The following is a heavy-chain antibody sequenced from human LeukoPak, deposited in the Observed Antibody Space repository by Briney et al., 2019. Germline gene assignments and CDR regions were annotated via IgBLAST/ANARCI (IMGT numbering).Heavy chain of an antibody. CDR3: ARDPIGSRWPYYFDY. J-gene: IGHJ4*02. CDR1: GGTFSSYA. CDR2: IIPIFGTA. Sequence: SAKVSCTASGGTFSSYAISWVRQAPEQGLEWMGGIIPIFGTANYAQKFQARVTITRDTSASTAYMELSSLRSEDTAVYYCARDPIGSRWPYYFDYWGQGTLVTVSS. D-gene: IGHD6-13*01. V-gene: IGHV1-69*05.